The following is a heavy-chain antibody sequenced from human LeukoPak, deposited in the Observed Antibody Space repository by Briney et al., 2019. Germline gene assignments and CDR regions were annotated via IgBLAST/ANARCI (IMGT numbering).Heavy chain of an antibody. CDR2: IKQDGSEK. D-gene: IGHD3-3*01. J-gene: IGHJ4*02. CDR3: AKTSEYYDFWSGYYTAGEDY. CDR1: GFTFSSYW. Sequence: PGGSLRLSCAASGFTFSSYWMSWVRQAPGKGLEWVANIKQDGSEKYYVDSVKGRFTISRDNAKNSLYLQMNSLRAEDTAVYYCAKTSEYYDFWSGYYTAGEDYWGQGTLVTVSS. V-gene: IGHV3-7*03.